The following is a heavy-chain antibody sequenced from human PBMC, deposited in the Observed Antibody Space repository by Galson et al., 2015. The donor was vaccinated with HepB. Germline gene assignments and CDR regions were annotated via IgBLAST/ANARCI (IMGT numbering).Heavy chain of an antibody. CDR2: ISSNGGST. CDR3: AKDRTQWLVPHGMDV. V-gene: IGHV3-64*04. Sequence: SLRLSCAASGFTFRSYAMHWVRQAPGKGLEYVSAISSNGGSTYYADSVKGRFTISRDNSKNTLYLQMNSLRAEDTAVYYCAKDRTQWLVPHGMDVWGQGTTGTGSS. D-gene: IGHD6-19*01. CDR1: GFTFRSYA. J-gene: IGHJ6*02.